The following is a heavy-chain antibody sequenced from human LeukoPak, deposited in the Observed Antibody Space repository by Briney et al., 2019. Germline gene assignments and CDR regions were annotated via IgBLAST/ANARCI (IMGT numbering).Heavy chain of an antibody. Sequence: GGSLRLSCAASGFTFADYAMHWVRQAPGEGLEWGSLISWDGGSTYYAYSVKCRFTISRDNRKNTLYLQMNSLRAEDTALYYCAKDPVGYGGNYFDYWGQGTLVTVSS. D-gene: IGHD4-23*01. CDR3: AKDPVGYGGNYFDY. CDR1: GFTFADYA. CDR2: ISWDGGST. V-gene: IGHV3-43D*03. J-gene: IGHJ4*02.